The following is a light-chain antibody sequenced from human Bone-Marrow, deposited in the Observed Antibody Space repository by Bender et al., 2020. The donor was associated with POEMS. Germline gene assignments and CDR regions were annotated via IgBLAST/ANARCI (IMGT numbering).Light chain of an antibody. CDR3: SSYAGSNSGV. Sequence: QSALTQPPSASGSPGHSVTISCTGTSNAVSWYQHHSGKDHNPIIFEVNKRPSGVPDRFSGSKSGNTASLTVSGLRTEDGAEYYCSSYAGSNSGVFGGGTKLTVL. CDR2: EVN. J-gene: IGLJ2*01. CDR1: SNA. V-gene: IGLV2-8*01.